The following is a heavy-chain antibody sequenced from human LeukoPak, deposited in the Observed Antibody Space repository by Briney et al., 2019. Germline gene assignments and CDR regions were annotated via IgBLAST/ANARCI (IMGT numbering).Heavy chain of an antibody. D-gene: IGHD3-10*01. CDR1: GGSFSGYY. Sequence: SETPSLTCAVYGGSFSGYYWSWIRQPPGKGLEWIGEINHSGSTNYNPSLKSRVTISVDTSKNQFSLKLSSVTAADTAVYYCARQPKITMVRGVSNWFDPWGQGTLVTVSS. V-gene: IGHV4-34*01. CDR3: ARQPKITMVRGVSNWFDP. CDR2: INHSGST. J-gene: IGHJ5*02.